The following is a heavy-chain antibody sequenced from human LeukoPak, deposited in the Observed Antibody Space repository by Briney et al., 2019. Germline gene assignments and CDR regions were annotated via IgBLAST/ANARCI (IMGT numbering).Heavy chain of an antibody. CDR2: VSSSSSYI. Sequence: GGSLRLSCAVSGFTFSTYTMNWVRQAPGKGLEWVSSVSSSSSYIYYADSVKGRFTISRDNDKISMYLQMNSLRAEDTAVYYCARAWGGPSCSGGNCYSGFDYWGQGTLVTVSS. V-gene: IGHV3-21*01. CDR3: ARAWGGPSCSGGNCYSGFDY. J-gene: IGHJ4*02. CDR1: GFTFSTYT. D-gene: IGHD2-15*01.